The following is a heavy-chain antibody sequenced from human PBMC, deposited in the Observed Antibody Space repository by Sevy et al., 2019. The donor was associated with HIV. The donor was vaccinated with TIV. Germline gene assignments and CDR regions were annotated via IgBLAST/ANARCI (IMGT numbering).Heavy chain of an antibody. V-gene: IGHV3-30-3*01. CDR1: GFTFSSYA. CDR3: TKESLRGTYIRGDFDH. CDR2: ISYDGSNK. Sequence: GGSLRLSCAASGFTFSSYAMHWVRQAPGKGLEWVAVISYDGSNKYYADSVKGRFTIYRDNSKSLLFLQMNSLTPNDTAVYFCTKESLRGTYIRGDFDHWGQGTLVTVSS. D-gene: IGHD3-10*02. J-gene: IGHJ4*02.